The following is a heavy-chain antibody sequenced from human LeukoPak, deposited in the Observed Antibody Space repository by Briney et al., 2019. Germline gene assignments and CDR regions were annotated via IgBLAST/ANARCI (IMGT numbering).Heavy chain of an antibody. J-gene: IGHJ5*02. CDR1: GFTFSSYA. CDR2: ISGSGAGT. Sequence: PTGGSLRLSCAAAGFTFSSYAMSWVRHAPGEGLEWGSAISGSGAGTYYADSVKGRFTISRDNSKNTLYLQMNSLRSEDTALYYCAKDATGDGDLESWGQGTLVTVSP. D-gene: IGHD4-17*01. V-gene: IGHV3-23*01. CDR3: AKDATGDGDLES.